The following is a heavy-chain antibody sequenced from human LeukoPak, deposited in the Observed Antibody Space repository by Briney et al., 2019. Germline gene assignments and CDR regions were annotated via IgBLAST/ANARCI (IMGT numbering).Heavy chain of an antibody. J-gene: IGHJ5*02. V-gene: IGHV4-39*07. Sequence: PSETLSLTCAVSGGSISSENPHWGWIRQPPGKGLEWIGSIYYSGSTYYNPSLKSRVTISVDTSKNQFSLKLSSVTAADTAVYYCAASGVYAIHWFDPWGQGTLVTVSS. CDR3: AASGVYAIHWFDP. CDR1: GGSISSENPH. CDR2: IYYSGST. D-gene: IGHD2-8*01.